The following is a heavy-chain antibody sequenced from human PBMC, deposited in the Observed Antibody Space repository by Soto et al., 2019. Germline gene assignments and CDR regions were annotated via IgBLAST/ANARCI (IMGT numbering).Heavy chain of an antibody. CDR3: ATDSTVTTGLYYYGMDV. Sequence: SSVKVSCKASGGTFSSYAISWVRQAPGQGLEWMGGIIPIFGTANYAQKFQGRVTITADESTSTAYMELSSLRSEDTAVYYCATDSTVTTGLYYYGMDVWGQGTTVTVSS. J-gene: IGHJ6*02. CDR1: GGTFSSYA. CDR2: IIPIFGTA. D-gene: IGHD4-17*01. V-gene: IGHV1-69*13.